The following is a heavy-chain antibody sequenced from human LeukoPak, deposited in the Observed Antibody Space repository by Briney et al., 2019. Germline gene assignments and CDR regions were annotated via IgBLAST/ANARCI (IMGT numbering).Heavy chain of an antibody. V-gene: IGHV5-10-1*01. CDR3: ARQPEGTGFDP. CDR1: GFTFTSNW. J-gene: IGHJ5*02. CDR2: LALSDYYT. D-gene: IGHD1-1*01. Sequence: GESLRISCKGSGFTFTSNWISWVRQMPGKGLEWVGRLALSDYYTNYSSTLQGQVTITDDKSISTAYLQWSSLKASDTAMYYCARQPEGTGFDPWGQGTLVTVSS.